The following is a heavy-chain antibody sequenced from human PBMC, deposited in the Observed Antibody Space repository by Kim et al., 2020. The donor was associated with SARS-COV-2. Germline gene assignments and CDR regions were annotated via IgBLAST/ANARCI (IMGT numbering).Heavy chain of an antibody. Sequence: GGSPRLSCAASGFTFSSYAMSWVRQAPGKGLEWVSAISGSGGSTYYADSVKGRFTISRDNSKNTLYLQMNSLRAEDTAVYYCAKEAACRMAPLTCFDPWGRGTLVTVSS. CDR1: GFTFSSYA. CDR3: AKEAACRMAPLTCFDP. V-gene: IGHV3-23*01. J-gene: IGHJ5*02. CDR2: ISGSGGST. D-gene: IGHD7-27*01.